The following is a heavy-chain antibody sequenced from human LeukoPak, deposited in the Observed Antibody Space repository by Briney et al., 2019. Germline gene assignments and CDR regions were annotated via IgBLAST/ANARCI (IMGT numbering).Heavy chain of an antibody. CDR2: IYHSGIT. J-gene: IGHJ4*02. V-gene: IGHV4-38-2*02. D-gene: IGHD3-22*01. CDR1: GYSISGGYY. CDR3: ARSLDYYDSSGQNY. Sequence: PSETLSLTCIVSGYSISGGYYWDWIRQPPGKGLEWIGSIYHSGITYYNPSLKSRVTTSVDTSKNNFSLTLNSVTAADTAVYYCARSLDYYDSSGQNYWGQGILVTVSS.